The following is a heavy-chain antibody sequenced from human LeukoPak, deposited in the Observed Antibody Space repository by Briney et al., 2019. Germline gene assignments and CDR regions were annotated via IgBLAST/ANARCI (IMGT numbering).Heavy chain of an antibody. Sequence: GGSLRLSCAASGFTFSSYGMSWVRQAPGKGLEWVSTISGSGGSTYYADSVKGRFTISRDNAKNSLYLQMNSLRAEDTAVYYCARDGALGVVVPAAQPFDYWGQGTLVTVSS. V-gene: IGHV3-23*01. J-gene: IGHJ4*02. CDR1: GFTFSSYG. CDR2: ISGSGGST. D-gene: IGHD2-2*01. CDR3: ARDGALGVVVPAAQPFDY.